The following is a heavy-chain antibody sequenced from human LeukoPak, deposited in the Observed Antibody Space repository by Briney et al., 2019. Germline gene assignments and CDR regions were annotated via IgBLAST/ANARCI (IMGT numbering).Heavy chain of an antibody. CDR3: VKGYCSSISCSLIDY. D-gene: IGHD2-2*01. CDR2: ISSNGGST. Sequence: PGGSLRLSCSASGFTLSRYGMHWVRQAPRKGLEYVSGISSNGGSTNYADSVKGRFTISRDNSKNTLHLQMSSLRAEDTAVYYCVKGYCSSISCSLIDYGGQGTLVTVSS. CDR1: GFTLSRYG. J-gene: IGHJ4*02. V-gene: IGHV3-64D*06.